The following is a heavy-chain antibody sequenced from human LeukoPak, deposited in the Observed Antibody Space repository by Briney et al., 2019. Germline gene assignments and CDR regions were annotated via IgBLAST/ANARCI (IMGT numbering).Heavy chain of an antibody. Sequence: PGGSLRLSCAASGFTFSNAWMSWVRQAPGKGLEWVGRIKSKTDGGTTDYAAPVKGRFTISRDDSKNTLYLQMNSLKTEDTAVYYCTTGPEYSGTIDYWGQGTLVTVSS. CDR2: IKSKTDGGTT. CDR1: GFTFSNAW. D-gene: IGHD1-26*01. J-gene: IGHJ4*02. CDR3: TTGPEYSGTIDY. V-gene: IGHV3-15*01.